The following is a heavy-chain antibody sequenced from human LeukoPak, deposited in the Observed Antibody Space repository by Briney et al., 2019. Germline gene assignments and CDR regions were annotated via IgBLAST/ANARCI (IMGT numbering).Heavy chain of an antibody. V-gene: IGHV1-69*13. Sequence: GASVKVSCKASGGTFSSYAISWVRQAPGQGLEWMGGIIPIFGTANYAQKFQGRVTITADESTSTAYMELSSLRSEDTAVYYCARVLIRDYGGHPYYFDYWGQGTLVTVSS. CDR2: IIPIFGTA. D-gene: IGHD4-23*01. CDR1: GGTFSSYA. J-gene: IGHJ4*02. CDR3: ARVLIRDYGGHPYYFDY.